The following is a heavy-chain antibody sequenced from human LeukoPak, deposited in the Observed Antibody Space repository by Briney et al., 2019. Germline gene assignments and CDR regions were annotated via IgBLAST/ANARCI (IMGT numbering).Heavy chain of an antibody. V-gene: IGHV4-34*01. CDR2: INHSGST. J-gene: IGHJ6*03. CDR3: ARSSNQPYYYYYDMDV. Sequence: SQTLSLTCAVYGGSFSGYYWSCIRQPPGKGLEWIGEINHSGSTNYNPSLKSRVTLSVDTSKNQFSLKLSSVTAADTAVYYCARSSNQPYYYYYDMDVWGKGTTVTVSS. CDR1: GGSFSGYY. D-gene: IGHD4-11*01.